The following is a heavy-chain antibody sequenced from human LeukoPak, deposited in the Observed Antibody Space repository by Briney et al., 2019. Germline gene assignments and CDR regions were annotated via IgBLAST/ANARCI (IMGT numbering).Heavy chain of an antibody. CDR1: GGSISSYY. J-gene: IGHJ4*02. CDR3: ARVDNDFWSGFSFWYFDY. CDR2: IYYSGST. V-gene: IGHV4-59*01. Sequence: SETLSLTCTVSGGSISSYYWSWIRQPPGKGLEWIGYIYYSGSTNYNPSLKSRVTISVDTSKNQFSLKLSSVTAADTAVYYCARVDNDFWSGFSFWYFDYWGQGTLVTVSS. D-gene: IGHD3-3*01.